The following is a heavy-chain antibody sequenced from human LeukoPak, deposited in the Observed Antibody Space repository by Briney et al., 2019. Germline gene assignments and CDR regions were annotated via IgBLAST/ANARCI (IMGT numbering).Heavy chain of an antibody. CDR1: GLTFSSYA. Sequence: GGSLRLSCAASGLTFSSYAMSWVRQAPGKGLEWVSSISGSGGSTYYADSVKGRFTISRDNAKNSLYLQMNSLRAEDTAVYYCARGGHYYDSSGWPPHAEYFQHWGQGTLVTVSS. V-gene: IGHV3-23*01. D-gene: IGHD3-22*01. CDR2: ISGSGGST. J-gene: IGHJ1*01. CDR3: ARGGHYYDSSGWPPHAEYFQH.